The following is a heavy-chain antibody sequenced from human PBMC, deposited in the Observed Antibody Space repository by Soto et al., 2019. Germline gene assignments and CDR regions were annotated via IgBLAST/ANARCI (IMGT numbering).Heavy chain of an antibody. CDR2: VKSKTDGGAT. V-gene: IGHV3-15*01. D-gene: IGHD5-12*01. CDR1: GFTFYNTW. J-gene: IGHJ4*02. Sequence: PGGSLRLSCTASGFTFYNTWMSWVRQAPGKGLEWVGRVKSKTDGGATDYTAPVKGRFTISSDDSQNTLYLQMNSLQTDDTAVYYCTTDRRSGYDPQFDFWGQGTLVTVSS. CDR3: TTDRRSGYDPQFDF.